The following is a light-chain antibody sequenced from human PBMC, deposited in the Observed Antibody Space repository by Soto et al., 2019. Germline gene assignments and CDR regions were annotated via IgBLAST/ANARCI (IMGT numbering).Light chain of an antibody. J-gene: IGKJ1*01. CDR1: QSVSSN. Sequence: EIVMTQSPATLSVSPGERATLSCRASQSVSSNLAWYQQKVGQAPKLLIYDASTRATGIPARFSGIGSGTEFTLTISSLQSEDFAVYSCQQYNIWPETVGQGTKV. CDR2: DAS. V-gene: IGKV3-15*01. CDR3: QQYNIWPET.